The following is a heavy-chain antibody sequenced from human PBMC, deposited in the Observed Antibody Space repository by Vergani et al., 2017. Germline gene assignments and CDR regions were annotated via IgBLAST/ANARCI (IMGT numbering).Heavy chain of an antibody. J-gene: IGHJ3*02. CDR3: ARDHDYGDYGGDAFDI. Sequence: EVQLVESGGGLVKPGGSLRLSCAASGFTFSSYSMNWVRQAPGKGLELVSSISSSSSYIYYADSVKGRFTISRDNAKNSLYLQMNSLRAEDTAVYYCARDHDYGDYGGDAFDIWGQGTMVTVSS. CDR2: ISSSSSYI. D-gene: IGHD4-17*01. V-gene: IGHV3-21*01. CDR1: GFTFSSYS.